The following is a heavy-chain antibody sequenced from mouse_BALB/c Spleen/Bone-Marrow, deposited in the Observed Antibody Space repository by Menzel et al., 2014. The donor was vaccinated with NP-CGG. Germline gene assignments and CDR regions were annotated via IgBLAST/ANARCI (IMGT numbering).Heavy chain of an antibody. V-gene: IGHV1-4*02. CDR2: IVPRGGYT. D-gene: IGHD1-1*02. CDR1: GYTFTDYT. CDR3: AREDITMAFFDY. J-gene: IGHJ2*01. Sequence: QVQLQQPASELARPGASVRLSYRASGYTFTDYTMQWVKQRPGQGLEWIGYIVPRGGYTDYNQKFKDKTTLTADKSSSTAYMQLSRLTSEDSAVYYCAREDITMAFFDYWGQGTTLTVSS.